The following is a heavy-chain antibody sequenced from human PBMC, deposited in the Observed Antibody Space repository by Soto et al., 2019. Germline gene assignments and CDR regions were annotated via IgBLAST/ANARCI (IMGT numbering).Heavy chain of an antibody. CDR2: ISPKSGAS. D-gene: IGHD5-12*01. J-gene: IGHJ4*01. CDR1: GYSFIDYY. CDR3: ARWRDVVATHDC. Sequence: ASVNVSCKTSGYSFIDYYIHWMRQAPGQGLEWMGWISPKSGASNYTQNFQGRVTMTRDRSTATVYMELTGLRSDDTAVYYCARWRDVVATHDCWGDGTLVHVSP. V-gene: IGHV1-2*02.